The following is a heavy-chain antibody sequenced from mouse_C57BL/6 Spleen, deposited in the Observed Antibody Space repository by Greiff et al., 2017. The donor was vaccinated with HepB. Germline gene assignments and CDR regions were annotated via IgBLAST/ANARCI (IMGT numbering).Heavy chain of an antibody. Sequence: VQLQQSGPELVKPGASVKIPCKASGYTFTDYNMDWVKQSHGKSLEWIGDINPNNGGTIYNQKFKGKATLTVDKSSSTAYMELRSLTSEDTAVYYCARGGVTTAFAYWGQGTLVTVSA. CDR2: INPNNGGT. CDR1: GYTFTDYN. J-gene: IGHJ3*01. D-gene: IGHD2-2*01. V-gene: IGHV1-18*01. CDR3: ARGGVTTAFAY.